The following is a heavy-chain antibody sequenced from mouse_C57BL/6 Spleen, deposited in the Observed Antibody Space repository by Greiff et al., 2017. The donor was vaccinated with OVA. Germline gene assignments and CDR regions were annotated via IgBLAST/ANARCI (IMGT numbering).Heavy chain of an antibody. J-gene: IGHJ2*01. V-gene: IGHV1-72*01. Sequence: VQLQQPGAELVKPGASVKLSCKASGYTFTSYWMHWVKQRPGRGLEWIGRIDPNSGGTKYNEKFKSKATLTVDKPSSTAYMQLSSLTSEDSAVDYCARSKEDWDLNFDYWGQGTTLTVSS. CDR1: GYTFTSYW. CDR2: IDPNSGGT. D-gene: IGHD4-1*01. CDR3: ARSKEDWDLNFDY.